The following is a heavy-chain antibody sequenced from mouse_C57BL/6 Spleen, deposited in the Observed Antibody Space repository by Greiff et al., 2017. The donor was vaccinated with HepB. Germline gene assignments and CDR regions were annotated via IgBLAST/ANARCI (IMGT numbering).Heavy chain of an antibody. Sequence: QVQLKESGAELVRPGASVTLSCKASGYTFTDYEMHWVKQTPVHGLEWIGAIDPETGGTAYNQKFKGKAILTADKSSSTAYMELRSLTSEDSAVYYCTRSDYDYDSAWFAYWGQGTLVTVSA. J-gene: IGHJ3*01. CDR2: IDPETGGT. D-gene: IGHD2-4*01. V-gene: IGHV1-15*01. CDR1: GYTFTDYE. CDR3: TRSDYDYDSAWFAY.